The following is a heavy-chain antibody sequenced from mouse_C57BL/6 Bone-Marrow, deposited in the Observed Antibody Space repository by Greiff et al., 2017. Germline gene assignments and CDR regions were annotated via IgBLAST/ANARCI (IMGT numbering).Heavy chain of an antibody. CDR2: IYPGGGYT. CDR1: GYTFTNYW. Sequence: QLQQSGAELVRPGTSVKMSCKASGYTFTNYWIGWAKQRPGHGLEWIGDIYPGGGYTNYNEKFKGQATLTADKSSSTAYMQFSSLTSEDSAIYYRARRYYYGSSWYFDGWGTGTTVTVSS. CDR3: ARRYYYGSSWYFDG. V-gene: IGHV1-63*01. J-gene: IGHJ1*03. D-gene: IGHD1-1*01.